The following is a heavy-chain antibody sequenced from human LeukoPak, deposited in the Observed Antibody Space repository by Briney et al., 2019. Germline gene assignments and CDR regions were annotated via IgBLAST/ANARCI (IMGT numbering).Heavy chain of an antibody. J-gene: IGHJ4*02. CDR1: GFTFSTYW. V-gene: IGHV3-7*01. CDR3: ASRIVGTPDYFDY. D-gene: IGHD1-26*01. CDR2: IQQDGNEK. Sequence: GGSLRLSCAASGFTFSTYWMSWVRQAPGKGVEWVANIQQDGNEKYYVDSVKGRFTISRDNAKNSLYLQMNSLRVEDTAVYYCASRIVGTPDYFDYWGQGTLVTVSS.